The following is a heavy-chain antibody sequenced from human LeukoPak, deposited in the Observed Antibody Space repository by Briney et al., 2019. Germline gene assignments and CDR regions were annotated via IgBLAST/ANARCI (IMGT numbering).Heavy chain of an antibody. CDR3: ARDTSTVTNREFDY. V-gene: IGHV3-21*01. D-gene: IGHD4-17*01. CDR2: ISSDTSYI. J-gene: IGHJ4*02. CDR1: GFTFSSYA. Sequence: PGGSLRLSCAASGFTFSSYAMNWVRQAPGKGLEWVSLISSDTSYIHYADSVKGRFTISRDNTKNSVFLQMNSLRAEDTAVYYCARDTSTVTNREFDYWGQGTLVTVSS.